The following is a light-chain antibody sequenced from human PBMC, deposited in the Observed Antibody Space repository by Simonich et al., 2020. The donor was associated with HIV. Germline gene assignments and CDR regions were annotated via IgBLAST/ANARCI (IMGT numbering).Light chain of an antibody. CDR3: QQYNGYPLT. V-gene: IGKV1-13*02. J-gene: IGKJ4*01. CDR2: DAS. Sequence: AIQLTQSPSSLSASVGDRVTITCRTSQDIRSALAWYQQKPGKTPRVLIYDASRLESGVPSRFSGSGSGTDFTLTISGLQPEDFAVYYCQQYNGYPLTFGGGTKVEIK. CDR1: QDIRSA.